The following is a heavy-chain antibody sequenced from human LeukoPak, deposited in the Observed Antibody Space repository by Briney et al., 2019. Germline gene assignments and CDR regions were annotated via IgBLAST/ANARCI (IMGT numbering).Heavy chain of an antibody. CDR1: GFTFSSYA. J-gene: IGHJ4*02. D-gene: IGHD3-22*01. CDR3: ARSWSSGYWFPATASFDY. V-gene: IGHV3-23*01. CDR2: ISHSGSI. Sequence: PGGSLRLSCAASGFTFSSYAMNWVRQAPGKGLEWVSSISHSGSISYADSVKGRFTISRDNSKNTLYLQMNSLRAEDTAVYYCARSWSSGYWFPATASFDYWGQGTLVTVSS.